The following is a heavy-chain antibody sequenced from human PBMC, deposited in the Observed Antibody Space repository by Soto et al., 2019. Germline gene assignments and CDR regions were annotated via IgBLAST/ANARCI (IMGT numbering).Heavy chain of an antibody. CDR2: IYYSGST. V-gene: IGHV4-31*03. J-gene: IGHJ6*03. CDR3: ARDREGPYYYYMDV. CDR1: GGSISSGGYY. Sequence: SETLSLTCSVSGGSISSGGYYWSWIRQHPGKGLEWIGYIYYSGSTYYNPSLKSRVTISVDTSKNQFSLKLSSVTAADTAVYYCARDREGPYYYYMDVWGKGTTVTVSS.